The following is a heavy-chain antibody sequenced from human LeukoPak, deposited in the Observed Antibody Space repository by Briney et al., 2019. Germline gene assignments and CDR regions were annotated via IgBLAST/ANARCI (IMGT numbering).Heavy chain of an antibody. CDR1: GFTFSGYT. V-gene: IGHV3-23*01. J-gene: IGHJ4*02. CDR2: ISGSGGST. CDR3: AKDRQWLSSGYYFDY. D-gene: IGHD3-22*01. Sequence: GSLRLSCAVSGFTFSGYTMSWVRQAPGKGLQWVSAISGSGGSTFYADSVKGRFTISRDNSKNTLYLQMNSLRAEDTAVYYCAKDRQWLSSGYYFDYWGQGTLVTVSS.